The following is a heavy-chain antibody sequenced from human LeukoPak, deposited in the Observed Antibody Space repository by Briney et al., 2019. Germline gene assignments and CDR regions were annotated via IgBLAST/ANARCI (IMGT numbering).Heavy chain of an antibody. CDR3: ARRVFYYDGSGYLRSNYFDY. J-gene: IGHJ4*02. V-gene: IGHV4-38-2*02. CDR2: VYHSGST. Sequence: SETLSLTCTVSGYSISSGYYWGWIRQPPGKGLEWIGSVYHSGSTYYNPSLRSRVTISVDPSKNQVSLKLGSVTAADTAVYYCARRVFYYDGSGYLRSNYFDYWGQGTLVTVSS. CDR1: GYSISSGYY. D-gene: IGHD3-22*01.